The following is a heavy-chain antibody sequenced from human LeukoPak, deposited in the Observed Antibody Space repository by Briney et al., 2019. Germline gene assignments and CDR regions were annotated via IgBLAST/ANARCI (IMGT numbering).Heavy chain of an antibody. Sequence: KPGGSLRLSCATSGFTFSIYSMNWVRQAPGKGLEWVSSISDSSIYMYYADSVKGRFTISRDNAKNTLYLQMNSLRAEDTAVYYCARERPYYYDSSGYPDYWGQGTLVTVSS. CDR2: ISDSSIYM. V-gene: IGHV3-21*01. D-gene: IGHD3-22*01. J-gene: IGHJ4*02. CDR3: ARERPYYYDSSGYPDY. CDR1: GFTFSIYS.